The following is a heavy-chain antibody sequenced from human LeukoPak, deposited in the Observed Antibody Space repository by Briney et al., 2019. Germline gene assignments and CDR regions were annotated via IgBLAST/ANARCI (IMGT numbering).Heavy chain of an antibody. J-gene: IGHJ4*02. Sequence: SVKVSCKASGGTFSSYAISWVRQAPGQGLEWMGGIIPIFGTANYAQKFEGRVTITADESTSTAYMELSSLRSEDTAVYYCATASSGYYYNFDYWGQGTLVTVSS. CDR3: ATASSGYYYNFDY. CDR1: GGTFSSYA. V-gene: IGHV1-69*13. CDR2: IIPIFGTA. D-gene: IGHD3-22*01.